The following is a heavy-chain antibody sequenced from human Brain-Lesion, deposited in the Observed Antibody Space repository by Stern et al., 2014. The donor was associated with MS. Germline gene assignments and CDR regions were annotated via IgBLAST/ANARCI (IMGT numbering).Heavy chain of an antibody. J-gene: IGHJ4*02. CDR2: IKQDGREQ. V-gene: IGHV3-7*01. Sequence: VQLLESGGGLVQPRGSLRLSCAASGLTFRFYWMNWVRQTPGKGLEWVANIKQDGREQFYVDSVKGRFTISRDNTWNSLYLQMNSLRVEDTAVYYCARSDYDYVWGSNRYRTTRYFFDYWSQGTLVSVSS. CDR3: ARSDYDYVWGSNRYRTTRYFFDY. D-gene: IGHD3-16*02. CDR1: GLTFRFYW.